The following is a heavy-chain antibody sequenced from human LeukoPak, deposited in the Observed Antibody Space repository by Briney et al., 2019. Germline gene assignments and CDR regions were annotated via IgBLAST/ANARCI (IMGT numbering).Heavy chain of an antibody. V-gene: IGHV3-66*01. J-gene: IGHJ6*04. CDR1: GFTFSSYS. CDR2: MYSGGST. D-gene: IGHD3-22*01. Sequence: HSGGSLRLSCAASGFTFSSYSMNWVRQAPGKGLEWVSVMYSGGSTFYGDSVKGRFTISRDNSMNTLYLQMNSLRVDDTAVYYCAREQVVVGRGYYVMDVGGKGPRVPVPS. CDR3: AREQVVVGRGYYVMDV.